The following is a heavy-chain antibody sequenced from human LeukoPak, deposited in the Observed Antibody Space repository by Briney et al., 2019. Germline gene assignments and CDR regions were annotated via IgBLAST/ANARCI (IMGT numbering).Heavy chain of an antibody. V-gene: IGHV4-61*01. CDR2: IYYSGST. D-gene: IGHD5-18*01. CDR3: ARGYSYGNPSGMDV. CDR1: GGSISGGSISHYS. Sequence: SETLSLTCTVSGGSISGGSISHYSWSWIRQPPGKGLEWIGYIYYSGSTTYNPSHKSRVTISVDMSKNQFSLKLTSVTAADTAVYYCARGYSYGNPSGMDVWGQGTTVIVSS. J-gene: IGHJ6*02.